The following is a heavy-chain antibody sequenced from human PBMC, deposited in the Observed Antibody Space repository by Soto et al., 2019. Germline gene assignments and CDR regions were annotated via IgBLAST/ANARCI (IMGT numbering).Heavy chain of an antibody. CDR3: ERHQLDGYYYYGMDV. CDR1: GYSFTSYW. J-gene: IGHJ6*02. D-gene: IGHD6-6*01. CDR2: IYPGDSDT. Sequence: PGESLKISCKGSGYSFTSYWIGWVRQMPGKGLEWMGIIYPGDSDTRYSPSFQGQVTISADKSISTAYLQWSSLKASDTAMYYCERHQLDGYYYYGMDVWGQGTTVTVSS. V-gene: IGHV5-51*01.